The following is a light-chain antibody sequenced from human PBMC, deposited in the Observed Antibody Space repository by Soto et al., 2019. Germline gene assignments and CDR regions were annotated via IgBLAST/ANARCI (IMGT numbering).Light chain of an antibody. CDR3: LQDINYPWT. V-gene: IGKV1-6*01. Sequence: THSPGTLSWSPGESSPLSCRASQGIGNALGWYQQKPGKPPKVLIYGASNLQSGVPPRFSGSGSGTDFTLAISSLQPEDSATYYCLQDINYPWTFGQGTKVDIK. CDR1: QGIGNA. J-gene: IGKJ1*01. CDR2: GAS.